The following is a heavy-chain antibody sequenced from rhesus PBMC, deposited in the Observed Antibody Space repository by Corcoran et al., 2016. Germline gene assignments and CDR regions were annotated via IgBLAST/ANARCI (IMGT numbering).Heavy chain of an antibody. D-gene: IGHD3-3*01. CDR2: IYGNSTST. CDR1: GGSISDSYR. Sequence: QVQLQASGPGVVKPSETLSLTCAVSGGSISDSYRWSWIRQPPGKGLEWIGYIYGNSTSTNDNPARKSRVTISKDTSKNQCALKLSAVTAADTAVYDCARGGIGTGYYTEYFEFWGQGALVTVSS. V-gene: IGHV4S10*01. CDR3: ARGGIGTGYYTEYFEF. J-gene: IGHJ1*01.